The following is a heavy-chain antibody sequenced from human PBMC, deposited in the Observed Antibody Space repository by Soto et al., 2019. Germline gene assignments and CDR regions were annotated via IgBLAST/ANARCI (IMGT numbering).Heavy chain of an antibody. D-gene: IGHD1-26*01. CDR2: ILHSGTA. CDR3: ARVGATMYYYYGMDV. Sequence: SETLSLTCSVSGGSFSSRGYYGSWIRQPPGKGLEWIGYILHSGTAYYNPSLKSRVTISVDTSKNQFSLKLSSVTAADTAVYYCARVGATMYYYYGMDVWGQGTTVTVSS. CDR1: GGSFSSRGYY. J-gene: IGHJ6*02. V-gene: IGHV4-39*01.